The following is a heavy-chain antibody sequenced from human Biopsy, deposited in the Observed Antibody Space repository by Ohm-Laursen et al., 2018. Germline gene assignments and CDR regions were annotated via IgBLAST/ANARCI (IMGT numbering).Heavy chain of an antibody. Sequence: SVKVSCKSSGYTFTTYGISWVRQAPGQGLEWMGWINTYSGNTNYGKKFHDRVIMTSDTSTSTAYLEHRSLRSDDTAVYYCARDYYPYVDYLKDVPLCDSWGQGTLVSVSS. CDR3: ARDYYPYVDYLKDVPLCDS. CDR1: GYTFTTYG. D-gene: IGHD4-17*01. V-gene: IGHV1-18*01. CDR2: INTYSGNT. J-gene: IGHJ4*02.